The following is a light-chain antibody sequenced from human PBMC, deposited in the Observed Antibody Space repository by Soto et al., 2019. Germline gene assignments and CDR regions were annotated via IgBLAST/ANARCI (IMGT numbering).Light chain of an antibody. Sequence: IQMTQSPSSLSASVGDRVTITCRASQSIVRNLNWYQQKPGKAPELLIYTASNLESGVPSRFSGSGSGTDFALTISSLQPEDSAVDYCQQSHSSPLSFVGGTKVDIK. J-gene: IGKJ4*01. CDR3: QQSHSSPLS. CDR1: QSIVRN. V-gene: IGKV1-39*01. CDR2: TAS.